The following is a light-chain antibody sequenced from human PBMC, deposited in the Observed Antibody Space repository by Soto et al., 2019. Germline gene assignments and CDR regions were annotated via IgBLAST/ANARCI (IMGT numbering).Light chain of an antibody. CDR3: ATWDDSLSGVV. CDR1: SSNIGSNY. CDR2: RNN. V-gene: IGLV1-47*01. Sequence: QSVLTQPPSASGTPGQRVTISCSGTSSNIGSNYVYWYQQLPGTAPKLLIYRNNQRPPGVPDRLSGSKSGTSASLAISGLRSEDEADYYCATWDDSLSGVVFGGGTKLTVL. J-gene: IGLJ2*01.